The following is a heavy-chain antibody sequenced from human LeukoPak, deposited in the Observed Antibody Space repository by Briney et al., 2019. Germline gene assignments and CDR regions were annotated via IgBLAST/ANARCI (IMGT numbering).Heavy chain of an antibody. Sequence: GGSLRLSCAASGFTFSNYIMHWVRQAPGKGLDWVAVILENGSNQYYADSVKGRFTISRDNSKNTLFLQMNSLRGEDTAMYYCARVQGGGYRTADYWGQGTLVTVSS. CDR2: ILENGSNQ. J-gene: IGHJ4*02. CDR1: GFTFSNYI. V-gene: IGHV3-30*04. CDR3: ARVQGGGYRTADY. D-gene: IGHD6-19*01.